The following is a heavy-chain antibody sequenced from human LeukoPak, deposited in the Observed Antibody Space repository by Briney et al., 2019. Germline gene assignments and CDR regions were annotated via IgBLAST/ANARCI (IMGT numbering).Heavy chain of an antibody. CDR2: INHSGGT. V-gene: IGHV4-34*01. CDR1: GFTFSNYA. CDR3: ARRIQDFDY. J-gene: IGHJ4*02. D-gene: IGHD5-18*01. Sequence: KPGGSLRLSCAASGFTFSNYAMSWVRQAPGKGLEWIGEINHSGGTNYNPSLKSRVTISVDTSKNQFSLKLSSVTAADTAVYYCARRIQDFDYWGQGTLVTVSS.